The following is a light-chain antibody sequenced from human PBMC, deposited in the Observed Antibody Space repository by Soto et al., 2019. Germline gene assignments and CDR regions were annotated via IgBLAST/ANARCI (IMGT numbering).Light chain of an antibody. CDR1: SSDVGGYNY. CDR2: EVS. J-gene: IGLJ2*01. CDR3: SSSAGSNKVV. Sequence: QSALTQPPSASGSPGQSVTISCTGTSSDVGGYNYVSWYQQHPGKAPKLMIYEVSKRPSGVPDRFSGSKSGNTASLTVSGIQAEDEADYYCSSSAGSNKVVFGGGTKLTVL. V-gene: IGLV2-8*01.